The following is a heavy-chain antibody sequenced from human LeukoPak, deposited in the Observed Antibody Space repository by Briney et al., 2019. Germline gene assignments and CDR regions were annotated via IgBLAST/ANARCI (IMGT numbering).Heavy chain of an antibody. Sequence: GGSLRLSCAASGFTFSSYSMNWVRQAPGKGLEWVSSISSSSSYIYYAGSVKGRFTISRDNAKNSLYLQMNSLRAEDTAVYYCAAEGDYYDSIYYYGMDVWGQGTTVTVSS. J-gene: IGHJ6*02. D-gene: IGHD3-22*01. CDR3: AAEGDYYDSIYYYGMDV. CDR2: ISSSSSYI. CDR1: GFTFSSYS. V-gene: IGHV3-21*01.